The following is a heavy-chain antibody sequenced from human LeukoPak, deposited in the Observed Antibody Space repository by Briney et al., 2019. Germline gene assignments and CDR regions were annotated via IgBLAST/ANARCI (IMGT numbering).Heavy chain of an antibody. D-gene: IGHD5-18*01. CDR2: IYYSGST. J-gene: IGHJ4*02. CDR1: GGSISSSSYY. Sequence: KPSETLSLTCTVSGGSISSSSYYWGWIRQPPGKGLEWIGNIYYSGSTYYNPSLKSRVTISVDTSKNHFSLKLSSVTAADTAVYYCASQDTPMGRSDYWGQGTLVTVSS. CDR3: ASQDTPMGRSDY. V-gene: IGHV4-39*02.